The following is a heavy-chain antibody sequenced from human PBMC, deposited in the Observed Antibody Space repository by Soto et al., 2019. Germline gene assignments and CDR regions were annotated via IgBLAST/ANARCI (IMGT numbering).Heavy chain of an antibody. CDR3: AKLKRGYSYGFEGY. D-gene: IGHD5-18*01. CDR2: ISGSGGST. Sequence: SLRLSCAASGFTFSSYAMSWVRQAPGKGLEWVSAISGSGGSTYYADSVKGRFTISRDNSKNTLYLQMNSLRAEDTAVYYCAKLKRGYSYGFEGYWGQGTLVTVSS. J-gene: IGHJ4*02. CDR1: GFTFSSYA. V-gene: IGHV3-23*01.